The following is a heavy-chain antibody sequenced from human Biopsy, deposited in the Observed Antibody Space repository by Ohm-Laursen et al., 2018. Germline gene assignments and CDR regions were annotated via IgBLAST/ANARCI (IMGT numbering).Heavy chain of an antibody. Sequence: SETLSLTCNVSGDSISIYYWSWIRQPPGKGLEWIGNFYYSGSTNYNPSLKSRITMSLDRSKSQVSLRMNSVTAADTAVYYCGRREVVITHDAFDTWGQGTMVTVSS. CDR2: FYYSGST. CDR3: GRREVVITHDAFDT. D-gene: IGHD3-22*01. V-gene: IGHV4-59*01. CDR1: GDSISIYY. J-gene: IGHJ3*02.